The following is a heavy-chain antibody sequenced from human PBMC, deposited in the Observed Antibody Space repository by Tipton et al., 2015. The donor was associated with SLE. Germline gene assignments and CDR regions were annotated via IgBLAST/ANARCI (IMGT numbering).Heavy chain of an antibody. CDR3: ARDEGSWDAFDI. D-gene: IGHD2-15*01. Sequence: TLSLTCSVSGGSISTTDHYWGWIRQPPGKGLEWIGSVFYSGNTYYNESLQSRVTISIDTSKNHFSLKLYSVTAADTAVYYCARDEGSWDAFDIWGQGTMVTVSS. CDR2: VFYSGNT. V-gene: IGHV4-39*07. CDR1: GGSISTTDHY. J-gene: IGHJ3*02.